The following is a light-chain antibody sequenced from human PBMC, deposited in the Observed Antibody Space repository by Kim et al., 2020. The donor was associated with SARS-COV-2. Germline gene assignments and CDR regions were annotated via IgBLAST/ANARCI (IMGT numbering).Light chain of an antibody. J-gene: IGLJ1*01. Sequence: SPGTPSNLNCAGDRLGRKFVYWYQQKPGQSSVLVMYENERRPSGIPERFSGSNSGNTATLTISGTQTIDEADYYCQAWDTSTGVFGAGTKVTVL. CDR1: RLGRKF. V-gene: IGLV3-1*01. CDR3: QAWDTSTGV. CDR2: ENE.